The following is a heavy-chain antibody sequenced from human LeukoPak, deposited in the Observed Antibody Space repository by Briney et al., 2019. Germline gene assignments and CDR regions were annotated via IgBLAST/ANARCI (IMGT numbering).Heavy chain of an antibody. D-gene: IGHD3-22*01. Sequence: PGGSLRLSCAASGFTFSKFWMAWVRQAPGKGLEWVANIKQDGSIQYYGDSVKGRFTISRDNARNSLYLQMNSLRAEDTALYYCATSYDSSGCDWGQGTLVTVSS. V-gene: IGHV3-7*01. CDR3: ATSYDSSGCD. J-gene: IGHJ4*02. CDR2: IKQDGSIQ. CDR1: GFTFSKFW.